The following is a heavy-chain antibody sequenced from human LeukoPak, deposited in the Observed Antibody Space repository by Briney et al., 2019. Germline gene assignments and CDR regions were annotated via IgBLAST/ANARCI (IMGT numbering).Heavy chain of an antibody. V-gene: IGHV3-33*01. D-gene: IGHD2-2*01. CDR1: GFTFSSYG. Sequence: GGFLRLSCAASGFTFSSYGMHWVRQAPGKGLEWVAVIWYDGSNKYYADSVKGRFTISRDNSKNTLYLQMNSLRAEDTAVYYCARDLADCSSTSCPFNYYYYYGMDVWGQGTTVTVSS. CDR2: IWYDGSNK. J-gene: IGHJ6*02. CDR3: ARDLADCSSTSCPFNYYYYYGMDV.